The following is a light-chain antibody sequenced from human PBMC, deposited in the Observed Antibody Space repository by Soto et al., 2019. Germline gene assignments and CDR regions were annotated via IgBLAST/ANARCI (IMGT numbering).Light chain of an antibody. Sequence: DIQMTQSPSTLSASVGDRVTISCRASQSMSGWLAWYQQKPGKAPKLLIYGASILESGVPSRFSGSGSGTEFTLTISSLQSEDFAVYYCQQYNNWPRAFGQGTKV. V-gene: IGKV1-5*01. CDR1: QSMSGW. J-gene: IGKJ1*01. CDR3: QQYNNWPRA. CDR2: GAS.